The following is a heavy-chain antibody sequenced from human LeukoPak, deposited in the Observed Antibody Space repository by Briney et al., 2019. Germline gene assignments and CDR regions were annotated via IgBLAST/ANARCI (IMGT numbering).Heavy chain of an antibody. Sequence: AGGSLRLSCAASGFTFGSYSMNWVRQAPGKGLEWVSSISSSSSYIYYADSVKGRFTISRDNAKSSLYLQMNSLRAEDTAVYYCARDGTGEFDYWGQGTLVTVSS. CDR2: ISSSSSYI. J-gene: IGHJ4*02. CDR1: GFTFGSYS. D-gene: IGHD7-27*01. V-gene: IGHV3-21*01. CDR3: ARDGTGEFDY.